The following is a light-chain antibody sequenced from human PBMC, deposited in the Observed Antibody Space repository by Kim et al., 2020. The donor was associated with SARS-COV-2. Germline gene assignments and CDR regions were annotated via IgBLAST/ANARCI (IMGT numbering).Light chain of an antibody. V-gene: IGLV4-69*01. Sequence: QPALTQSPSASASLGASVKLTCILSSGHSSYAIAWHQQQPEKGPRYLMKLNSDGSHSKGDGIPDRFSGSSSGAERYLTISSLQSEDEADYYCQTWDTGIEVFGGGTKLTVL. CDR1: SGHSSYA. J-gene: IGLJ3*02. CDR3: QTWDTGIEV. CDR2: LNSDGSH.